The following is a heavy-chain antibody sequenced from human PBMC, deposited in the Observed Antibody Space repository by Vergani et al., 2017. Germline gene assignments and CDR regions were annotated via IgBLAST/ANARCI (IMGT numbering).Heavy chain of an antibody. D-gene: IGHD3-22*01. Sequence: EVQLLESGGDLVQPGGSLRLSCAASGFTFIMHAMSWVRQAPGKGLEWVSTLSASDRRTHYADSVKGRFTISRDNSQTTVFLQMNSLRADDSAVYYCTKAGQYDSDNFHDSWGQGALVTVAS. CDR2: LSASDRRT. CDR3: TKAGQYDSDNFHDS. CDR1: GFTFIMHA. J-gene: IGHJ1*01. V-gene: IGHV3-23*01.